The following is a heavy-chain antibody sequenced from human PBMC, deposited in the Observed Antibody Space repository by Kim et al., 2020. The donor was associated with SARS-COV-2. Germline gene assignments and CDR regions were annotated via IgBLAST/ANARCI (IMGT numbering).Heavy chain of an antibody. Sequence: LKSRVTISVDTSKNQFSLKLSSVTAADTAVYYCAREGLYYYGSGSYPFDYWGQGTLVTVSS. D-gene: IGHD3-10*01. J-gene: IGHJ4*02. V-gene: IGHV4-39*07. CDR3: AREGLYYYGSGSYPFDY.